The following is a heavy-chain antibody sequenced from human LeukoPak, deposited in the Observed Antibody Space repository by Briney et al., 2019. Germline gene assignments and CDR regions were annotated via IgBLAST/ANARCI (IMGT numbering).Heavy chain of an antibody. Sequence: GGSLRLSWAASGXTFSSYAMSWVRHAPGEEREWVSAISDSGGTTYYADSVKGRFSISRDNSKNTLYLEMNRLRGEDTALYYCAKLTRGYCDSTACPNWFDPWGRGTLVTVSS. CDR2: ISDSGGTT. D-gene: IGHD2-2*01. V-gene: IGHV3-23*01. CDR3: AKLTRGYCDSTACPNWFDP. CDR1: GXTFSSYA. J-gene: IGHJ5*02.